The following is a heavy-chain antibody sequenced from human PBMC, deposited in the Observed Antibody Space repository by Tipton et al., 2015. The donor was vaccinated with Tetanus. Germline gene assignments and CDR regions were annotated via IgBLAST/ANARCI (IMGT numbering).Heavy chain of an antibody. CDR2: IYYSGDT. D-gene: IGHD6-6*01. CDR1: GASIRGSGFF. CDR3: ARDQGGGRVVRLNWFDP. J-gene: IGHJ5*02. Sequence: PGLVKPSQTLSLTCTVSGASIRGSGFFWNWVRQHPGKGLEWIGYIYYSGDTYINPSLKSRVTMSVDTSKNQFSLNVSSVTAADTAVYYWARDQGGGRVVRLNWFDPWGQGTLVTVSS. V-gene: IGHV4-31*03.